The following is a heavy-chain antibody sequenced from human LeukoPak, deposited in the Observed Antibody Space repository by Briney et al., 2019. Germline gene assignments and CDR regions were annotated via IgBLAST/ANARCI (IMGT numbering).Heavy chain of an antibody. V-gene: IGHV4-4*09. Sequence: SETLSLTCAVSAASISNYYWSWIRQAPGKGLEWIGYISTSGSTNYNPSLKSRVSIPLDTSKNRFSLNLNFVTAADTAVYYCASPRSGYRYTFDYWGQGALVTVSS. J-gene: IGHJ4*02. CDR1: AASISNYY. CDR3: ASPRSGYRYTFDY. CDR2: ISTSGST. D-gene: IGHD3-22*01.